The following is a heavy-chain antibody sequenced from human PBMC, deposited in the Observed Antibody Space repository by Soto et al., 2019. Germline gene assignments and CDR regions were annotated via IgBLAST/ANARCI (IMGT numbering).Heavy chain of an antibody. CDR1: GGSISSGGNY. J-gene: IGHJ6*02. D-gene: IGHD3-10*01. CDR3: ARARMVRGVIYYYGMDV. V-gene: IGHV4-31*03. Sequence: QVQLQESGPGLVKSSQTLSLTCTVSGGSISSGGNYWSWIRQHPGKGLEWIGYIDHSGSTYYNPSLKSRVTRSVDTSKNQFALKLNSVTAADTAVYYCARARMVRGVIYYYGMDVWGQGTTVTVSS. CDR2: IDHSGST.